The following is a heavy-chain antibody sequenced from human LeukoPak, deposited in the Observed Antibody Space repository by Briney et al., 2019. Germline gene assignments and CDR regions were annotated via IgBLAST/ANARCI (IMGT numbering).Heavy chain of an antibody. J-gene: IGHJ4*02. CDR2: INPNRGGT. D-gene: IGHD3-10*01. CDR3: ARHRREVSYYGSGSFKFGENYFDY. CDR1: GYTFTGHY. Sequence: ASVKVSCKASGYTFTGHYMHWVRQAPGQGLEWMGWINPNRGGTNYVQKFQGRVTMTRDTSIGTAYMELSRLRSDDTAVYYCARHRREVSYYGSGSFKFGENYFDYWGQGTLVTVSS. V-gene: IGHV1-2*02.